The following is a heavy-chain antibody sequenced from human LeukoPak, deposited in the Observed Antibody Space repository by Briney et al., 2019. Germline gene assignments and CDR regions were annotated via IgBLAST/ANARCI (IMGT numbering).Heavy chain of an antibody. Sequence: ASVKVSCKASGYTFTSYGISWVRQAPGQGLEWMGWISAYNGNTNYAQKLQGRITMTTDTSTCTAYMELRSLRSDDTAVYYCAREWMLRSTSCLDYWGQGTLVTVSS. V-gene: IGHV1-18*04. CDR1: GYTFTSYG. CDR3: AREWMLRSTSCLDY. D-gene: IGHD2-2*01. J-gene: IGHJ4*02. CDR2: ISAYNGNT.